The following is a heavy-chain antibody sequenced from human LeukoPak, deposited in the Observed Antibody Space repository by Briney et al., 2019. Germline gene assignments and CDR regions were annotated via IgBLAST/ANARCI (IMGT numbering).Heavy chain of an antibody. CDR2: IYHSGST. Sequence: SETLSLTCAVSGGSISSSNWWSWVRQPPGKGLEWIGEIYHSGSTNYNPSLKSRVTISVDRSKNQFSLKLSSVTAADTAVYYCARVDITMPSWWFDPWGQGTLVTVSS. J-gene: IGHJ5*02. CDR3: ARVDITMPSWWFDP. D-gene: IGHD3-10*01. CDR1: GGSISSSNW. V-gene: IGHV4-4*02.